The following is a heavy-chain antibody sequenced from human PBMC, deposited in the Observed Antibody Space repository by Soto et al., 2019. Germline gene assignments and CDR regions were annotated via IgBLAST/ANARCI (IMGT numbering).Heavy chain of an antibody. CDR2: LYDVDGT. Sequence: PGGSLRLSCAAFGFTVSCKRYVAWVRQAPGKGLEWISALYDVDGTFYADSVKGRFTTSSDSSKTTVYLQMNGLRPDDTAVYYCASWHEREHAYDVWGRGTTVTVSS. J-gene: IGHJ3*01. V-gene: IGHV3-53*01. CDR1: GFTVSCKRY. CDR3: ASWHEREHAYDV. D-gene: IGHD1-1*01.